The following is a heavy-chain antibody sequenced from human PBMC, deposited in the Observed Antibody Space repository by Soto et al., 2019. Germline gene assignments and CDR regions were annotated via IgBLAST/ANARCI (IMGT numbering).Heavy chain of an antibody. Sequence: SETLSLTCTVSGGSISSYYWSWIRKPPGKGLEWIGNIYYSGSTNYNPSLKSLVTISVDTSKNQFSLKLSSVTAADTAVYCCARDLATGRNWFDPWGQGTLVTVSS. CDR1: GGSISSYY. CDR2: IYYSGST. V-gene: IGHV4-59*01. CDR3: ARDLATGRNWFDP. J-gene: IGHJ5*02.